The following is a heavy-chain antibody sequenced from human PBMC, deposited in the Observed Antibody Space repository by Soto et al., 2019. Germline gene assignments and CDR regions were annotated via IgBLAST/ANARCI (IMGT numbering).Heavy chain of an antibody. Sequence: SVQVSCKASGGTFSSYAISWVRQAPGQGLEWMGGIIPIFGTANYAQKFQGRVTITADESTSTAYMELSSLRSEDTAVYYCARYYGDDVGWVYGMGVWGQGTTVTVSS. J-gene: IGHJ6*02. CDR2: IIPIFGTA. CDR1: GGTFSSYA. CDR3: ARYYGDDVGWVYGMGV. V-gene: IGHV1-69*01. D-gene: IGHD4-17*01.